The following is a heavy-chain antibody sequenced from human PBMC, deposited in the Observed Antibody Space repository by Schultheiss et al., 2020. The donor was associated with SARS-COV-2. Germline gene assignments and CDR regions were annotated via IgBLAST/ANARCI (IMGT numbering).Heavy chain of an antibody. CDR3: AKDPTIFGVVGYYYYGMDV. D-gene: IGHD3-3*01. CDR1: GFTFSSYA. V-gene: IGHV3-30-3*01. Sequence: GGSLRLSCAASGFTFSSYAMHWVSQAPGKGLEWVAVISYDGSNKYYADSVKGRFTISRDNSKNTLYLQMNSLRTEDTAVYYCAKDPTIFGVVGYYYYGMDVWGQGTTVTVAS. J-gene: IGHJ6*02. CDR2: ISYDGSNK.